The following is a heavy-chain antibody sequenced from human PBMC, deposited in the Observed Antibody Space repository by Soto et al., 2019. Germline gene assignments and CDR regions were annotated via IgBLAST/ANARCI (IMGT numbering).Heavy chain of an antibody. CDR3: ASPRHELNDFWSGYYPPYSMDV. J-gene: IGHJ6*02. V-gene: IGHV1-69*06. CDR1: GGTFSSYA. Sequence: ASVKVSCKASGGTFSSYAISWVRQAPGQGLEWMGGIIPIFGTANYAQKFQGRVTISADKSTSTAYMELSSLRSEDTAVYYCASPRHELNDFWSGYYPPYSMDVWGQGTTVTVSS. CDR2: IIPIFGTA. D-gene: IGHD3-3*01.